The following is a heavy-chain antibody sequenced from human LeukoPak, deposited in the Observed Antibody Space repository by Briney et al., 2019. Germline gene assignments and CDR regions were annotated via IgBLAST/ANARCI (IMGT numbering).Heavy chain of an antibody. CDR1: GYTFTGYY. V-gene: IGHV1-2*02. Sequence: ASVKVSRKASGYTFTGYYMHWVRQAPGQGLEWMGWINPNSGGTNYAQKFQGRVTMTRDTSISTAYMELSRLRSDDTAVYYCAQIPYFDWLSPVDAFDIWGQGTMVTVSS. D-gene: IGHD3-9*01. CDR3: AQIPYFDWLSPVDAFDI. CDR2: INPNSGGT. J-gene: IGHJ3*02.